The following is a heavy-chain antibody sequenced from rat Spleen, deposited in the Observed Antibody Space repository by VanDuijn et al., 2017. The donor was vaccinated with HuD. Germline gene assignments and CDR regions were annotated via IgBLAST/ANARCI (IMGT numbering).Heavy chain of an antibody. CDR1: GFTFSDYF. Sequence: EVQVLESGGGLVQPGRSLKLSCAASGFTFSDYFMAWVRQAPKKGLEWVATIIYDGSRTYYRDSVKGRFTISRDNAKSSLYLQMDSLRSEDTATYYCARQWLTGSHWFFDFWGPGTMVTVSS. J-gene: IGHJ1*01. CDR3: ARQWLTGSHWFFDF. D-gene: IGHD1-4*01. CDR2: IIYDGSRT. V-gene: IGHV5-7*01.